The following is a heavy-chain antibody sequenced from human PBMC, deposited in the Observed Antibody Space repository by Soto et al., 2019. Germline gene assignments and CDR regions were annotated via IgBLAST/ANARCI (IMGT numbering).Heavy chain of an antibody. V-gene: IGHV3-30-3*01. CDR2: ISYDGSNK. CDR1: GFTFSSYA. CDR3: ARDRYNWTPFDY. Sequence: LSCAASGFTFSSYAMHWVRQAPGKGLEWVAVISYDGSNKYYADSVKGRFTISRDNSKNTLYLQMNSLRAEDTAVYYCARDRYNWTPFDYWGQGTLVTVSS. D-gene: IGHD1-1*01. J-gene: IGHJ4*02.